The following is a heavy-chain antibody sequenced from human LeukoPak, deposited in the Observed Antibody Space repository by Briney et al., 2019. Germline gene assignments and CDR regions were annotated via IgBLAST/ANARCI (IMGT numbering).Heavy chain of an antibody. J-gene: IGHJ5*02. CDR3: AKGAGGFSYYNWFDP. CDR1: GGSISSSPYY. D-gene: IGHD5-18*01. CDR2: IYYSGTT. V-gene: IGHV4-39*07. Sequence: PSETLSLSCTVSGGSISSSPYYWGWIRQPPGKGLEWIGSIYYSGTTHYNPSLESRVTISVDTSKNQFSLKLASVTAADTAIYYCAKGAGGFSYYNWFDPWGQGTLVTVSS.